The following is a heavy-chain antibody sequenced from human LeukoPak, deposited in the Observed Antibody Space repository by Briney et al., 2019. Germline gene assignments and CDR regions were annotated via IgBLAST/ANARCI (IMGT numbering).Heavy chain of an antibody. CDR3: ARGYPPHYYDPSGYYPLGYMDV. CDR2: ISSNGGNI. Sequence: GGSLRLSCAASGFSFSNYAIHWVRQAPGKGLEYVSAISSNGGNIYYADSVKGRFTVSRDNSKNTLYLQMGSLGAEDMAVYYCARGYPPHYYDPSGYYPLGYMDVWGKGTTVIVSS. CDR1: GFSFSNYA. J-gene: IGHJ6*03. D-gene: IGHD3-22*01. V-gene: IGHV3-64*02.